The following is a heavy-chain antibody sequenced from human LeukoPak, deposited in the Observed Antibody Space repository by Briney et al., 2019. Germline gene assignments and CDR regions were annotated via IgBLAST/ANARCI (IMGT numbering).Heavy chain of an antibody. CDR3: ARDDGYSGYY. V-gene: IGHV1-2*02. D-gene: IGHD5-12*01. J-gene: IGHJ4*02. CDR2: INPNSGGT. Sequence: ASVKVSCKASGYTFTSYGISWVRQAPGQGLEWMGWINPNSGGTNYAQKFQGRVTMTRDTSISTAYMELSRLRSDDTAVYYCARDDGYSGYYWGQGTLVTVSS. CDR1: GYTFTSYG.